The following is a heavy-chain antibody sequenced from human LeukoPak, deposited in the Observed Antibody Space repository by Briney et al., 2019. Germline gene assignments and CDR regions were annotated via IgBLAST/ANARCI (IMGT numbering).Heavy chain of an antibody. CDR2: IYSGGST. Sequence: PGGSLRLSCAASGFTVSSNYMSWVRQAPGKGLEWVSVIYSGGSTYYADSVKGRFTISRDNSKNTLYLQMNSLRAEDTAVYYCARFLPAAIYVGYFAFDIWGQGTMVTVSS. J-gene: IGHJ3*02. CDR3: ARFLPAAIYVGYFAFDI. D-gene: IGHD2-2*02. CDR1: GFTVSSNY. V-gene: IGHV3-53*01.